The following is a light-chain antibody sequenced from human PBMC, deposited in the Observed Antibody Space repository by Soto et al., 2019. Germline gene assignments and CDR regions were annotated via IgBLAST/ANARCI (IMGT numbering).Light chain of an antibody. CDR2: KAS. CDR1: HSISEW. Sequence: DIQMTQSPSTLSASVGDRVTITCRASHSISEWLAWFQQKPGKAHKLLIYKASTLEIGVPSRFSGSASGTEFTLTISSLQPDDFATYYCQQHSDYPLTFGGATKVDIK. CDR3: QQHSDYPLT. V-gene: IGKV1-5*03. J-gene: IGKJ4*01.